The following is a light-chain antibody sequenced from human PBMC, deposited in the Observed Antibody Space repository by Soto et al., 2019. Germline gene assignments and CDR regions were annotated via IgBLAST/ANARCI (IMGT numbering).Light chain of an antibody. CDR3: QQYNSYWL. V-gene: IGKV1-5*01. CDR1: QSMSSW. J-gene: IGKJ1*01. CDR2: DAS. Sequence: DIQMTQSPSTLSASVGDRVTITCRASQSMSSWLAWYQQKPGKAPKLLIYDASSLVSGAPSRFSGTGSRTQFTLSIGNPKADYFETYRFQQYNSYWLFGEGPKEQIK.